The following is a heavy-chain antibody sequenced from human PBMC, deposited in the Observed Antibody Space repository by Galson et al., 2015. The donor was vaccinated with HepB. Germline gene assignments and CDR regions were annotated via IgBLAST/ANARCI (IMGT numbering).Heavy chain of an antibody. J-gene: IGHJ6*03. CDR2: INPNSGGT. D-gene: IGHD3-3*01. Sequence: SVKVSCKASGYTFTGYYMHWVRQAPGQGLEWMGWINPNSGGTNYAQKFQGWVTMTRDTSISTAYMELSRLRSDDTAVYYCARGGTIFGVVTRDYYYYMDVWGKGTTVTVSS. V-gene: IGHV1-2*04. CDR1: GYTFTGYY. CDR3: ARGGTIFGVVTRDYYYYMDV.